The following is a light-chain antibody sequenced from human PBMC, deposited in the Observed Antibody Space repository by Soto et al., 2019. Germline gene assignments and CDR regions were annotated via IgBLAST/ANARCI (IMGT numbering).Light chain of an antibody. V-gene: IGKV1-5*01. J-gene: IGKJ5*01. Sequence: DIQMTQSPSTLSASVGDRVTITCRASQSITNWLAWYQQKPGKAPNLLIYDASTLHSGVPSRFSGSGSGTEFTLTISSLQPDDFATYYCQQYNSYPITFGQGTRLEIK. CDR1: QSITNW. CDR3: QQYNSYPIT. CDR2: DAS.